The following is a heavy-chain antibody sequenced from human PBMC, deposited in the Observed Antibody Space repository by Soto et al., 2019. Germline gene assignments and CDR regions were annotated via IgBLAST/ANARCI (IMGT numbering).Heavy chain of an antibody. CDR3: AILAIVVLSDY. CDR2: ISSEGNNK. J-gene: IGHJ4*02. CDR1: EFTSEGYP. D-gene: IGHD2-2*01. V-gene: IGHV3-30-3*01. Sequence: QVQLVESGGGVVQPGGPLRLSWAASEFTSEGYPITGVRQAPARGLGWVAVISSEGNNKYYADSVQGRFTISRDNSENTLYLQMNSLRPEDTAVYYCAILAIVVLSDYWGQGTLVTVSS.